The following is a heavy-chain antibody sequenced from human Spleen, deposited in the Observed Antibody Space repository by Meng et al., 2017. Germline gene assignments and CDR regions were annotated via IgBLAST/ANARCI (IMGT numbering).Heavy chain of an antibody. CDR3: ARDLIPYYYDSSGGVRVPGRSGTIYYYGMDV. CDR2: INPKSGDT. J-gene: IGHJ6*02. Sequence: ASVKVSCKASGYTFPDYWLHWVRRAPGQGLEWMGRINPKSGDTHYAQRFQGRVTMTGDTSISTAYMELSSLRSEDTAVYYCARDLIPYYYDSSGGVRVPGRSGTIYYYGMDVWGQGTTVTVSS. V-gene: IGHV1-2*06. CDR1: GYTFPDYW. D-gene: IGHD3-22*01.